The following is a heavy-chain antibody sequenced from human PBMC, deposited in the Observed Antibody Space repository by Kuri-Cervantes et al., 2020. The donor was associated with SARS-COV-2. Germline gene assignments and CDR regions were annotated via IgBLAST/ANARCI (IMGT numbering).Heavy chain of an antibody. V-gene: IGHV4-39*01. Sequence: SETLSLTCAVYGGSFSGYYWGWIRQPPGKGLEWIGSIYYSGSTCYNPSLKSRVTISVDTSKNQFSLKLSSVTAADTAVYYCARNLVWFGELLYPPAGAFDIWGQGTMVTVSS. CDR2: IYYSGST. CDR3: ARNLVWFGELLYPPAGAFDI. J-gene: IGHJ3*02. CDR1: GGSFSGYY. D-gene: IGHD3-10*01.